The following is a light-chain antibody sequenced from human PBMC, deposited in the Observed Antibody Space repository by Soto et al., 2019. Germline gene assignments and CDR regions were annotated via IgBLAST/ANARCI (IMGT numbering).Light chain of an antibody. CDR2: DVN. CDR3: QSYDTGLLGLL. V-gene: IGLV2-11*01. CDR1: SSDVGGYHY. Sequence: QSVLTQPRSVSGSPGQSVTLSCTGTSSDVGGYHYVSWYQHHPGKAPKIIIYDVNKRPSGVPDRFSGSKSGNTASLTISGLQTEDEADYYCQSYDTGLLGLLFGTGTKLTVL. J-gene: IGLJ1*01.